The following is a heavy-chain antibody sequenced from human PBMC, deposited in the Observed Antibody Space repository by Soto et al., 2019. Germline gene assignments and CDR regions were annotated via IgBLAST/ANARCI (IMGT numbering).Heavy chain of an antibody. Sequence: ASVKVSCKASGYTFSSYAMHWVRQAPGQRLEWMGWINAGNGNTKYSQKFQGRVTITRDTSASTAYMELSSLRSEDTAVYYCARELISDDSSGYYSFFADWGQGTLVPVSS. CDR2: INAGNGNT. V-gene: IGHV1-3*01. D-gene: IGHD3-22*01. CDR3: ARELISDDSSGYYSFFAD. CDR1: GYTFSSYA. J-gene: IGHJ4*02.